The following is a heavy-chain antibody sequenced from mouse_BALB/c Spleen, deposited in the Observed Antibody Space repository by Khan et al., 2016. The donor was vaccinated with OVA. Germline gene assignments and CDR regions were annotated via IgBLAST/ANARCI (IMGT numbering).Heavy chain of an antibody. CDR2: IWSGGST. CDR1: GFSLLTYG. D-gene: IGHD2-12*01. V-gene: IGHV2-4-1*01. Sequence: VQLKQSGPGLVQPSQNLSITCTVSGFSLLTYGVHWVRQSPGKGLEWLGVIWSGGSTDYNEAFISRLSISKDNSKSQVFFKMNSLQSDDTAIYYGARSSYRYDFTYWGRGTLVTVSS. J-gene: IGHJ3*01. CDR3: ARSSYRYDFTY.